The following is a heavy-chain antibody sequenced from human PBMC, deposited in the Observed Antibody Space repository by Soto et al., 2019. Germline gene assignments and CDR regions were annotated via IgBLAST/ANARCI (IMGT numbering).Heavy chain of an antibody. D-gene: IGHD1-1*01. CDR1: GFTFDEYS. J-gene: IGHJ4*02. Sequence: EVQLVESGGAVVQPGGSLRLSCAASGFTFDEYSMHWVRQAPGKGLEWVSLRNRDGDNTYYADSVKGRFTISRDNSKNSLYLPMNRLRTEDTAFYDCVKVLTQSSRNDGLDSWGQGTLVTVSS. CDR2: RNRDGDNT. CDR3: VKVLTQSSRNDGLDS. V-gene: IGHV3-43*01.